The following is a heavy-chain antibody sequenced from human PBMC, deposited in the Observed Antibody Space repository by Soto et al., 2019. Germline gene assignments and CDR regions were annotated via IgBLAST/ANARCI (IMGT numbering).Heavy chain of an antibody. D-gene: IGHD3-10*01. CDR2: ISACNGNT. CDR3: ARDPAYNGPFQH. V-gene: IGHV1-18*01. CDR1: GYTFTSYG. Sequence: QVQLVQSGAEVKKPGASVKVSCKASGYTFTSYGISWVRQAPGQGLEWMGWISACNGNTNYAQKLQGRVTMTAATATRTASMELRIRRSHDRAVYYCARDPAYNGPFQHWGQGTLVTVSS. J-gene: IGHJ1*01.